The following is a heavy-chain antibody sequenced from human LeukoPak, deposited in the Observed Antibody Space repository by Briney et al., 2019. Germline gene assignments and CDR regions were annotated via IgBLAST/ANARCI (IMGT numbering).Heavy chain of an antibody. CDR3: ARGHYGLDV. CDR1: GFTFSNYY. CDR2: INPVSSEI. Sequence: GGSLRLSCAASGFTFSNYYMSWIRQAPGKGLEWVSYINPVSSEIYYADSVKGRFTISRDNAMNSLYLQLNSLRAEDTAMYYCARGHYGLDVWGLGTTVTVSS. J-gene: IGHJ6*02. V-gene: IGHV3-11*01.